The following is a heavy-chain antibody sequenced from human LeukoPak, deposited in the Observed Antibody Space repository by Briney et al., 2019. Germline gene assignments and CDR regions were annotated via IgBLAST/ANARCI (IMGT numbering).Heavy chain of an antibody. V-gene: IGHV4-4*07. J-gene: IGHJ6*02. CDR2: IYTSGST. CDR3: ARETLPDTAMVEYGMDV. Sequence: SETLSLTCTVSGGSISSYYWSWIRQPAGKGLEWIGRIYTSGSTNYNPSLKSRVTMSVDTSKNQFSLKLSSVTAADTAVYYCARETLPDTAMVEYGMDVWGQGTTVTVSS. CDR1: GGSISSYY. D-gene: IGHD5-18*01.